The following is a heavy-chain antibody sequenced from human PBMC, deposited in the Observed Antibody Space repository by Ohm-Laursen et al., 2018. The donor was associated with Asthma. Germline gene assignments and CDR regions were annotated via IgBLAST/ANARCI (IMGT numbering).Heavy chain of an antibody. CDR3: ARDGNVAGTIYYYYGMDV. CDR1: GYTFSRYS. V-gene: IGHV3-33*08. Sequence: SLRLSCAASGYTFSRYSIHWVRQIPGKGLEWVAVIWYDGSNKYYADSVKGRFTISRDNSKNTLYLQMNSLRAEDTAVYYCARDGNVAGTIYYYYGMDVWGQGTTVTVSS. J-gene: IGHJ6*02. D-gene: IGHD6-19*01. CDR2: IWYDGSNK.